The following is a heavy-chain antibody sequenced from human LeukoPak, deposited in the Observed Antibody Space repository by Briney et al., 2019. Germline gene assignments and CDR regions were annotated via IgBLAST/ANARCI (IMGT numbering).Heavy chain of an antibody. Sequence: GRSLRLSCAAPGFTFSNYGMHWVRQAPGKGLEWVAVIWYDGSKKYHADSVKGRFTISRDNSKNTLNLQMNSLRVEDTAVYYCAAYYYDSSGYDLRFYWGQGTLVTVSS. D-gene: IGHD3-22*01. V-gene: IGHV3-33*01. CDR2: IWYDGSKK. CDR3: AAYYYDSSGYDLRFY. J-gene: IGHJ4*02. CDR1: GFTFSNYG.